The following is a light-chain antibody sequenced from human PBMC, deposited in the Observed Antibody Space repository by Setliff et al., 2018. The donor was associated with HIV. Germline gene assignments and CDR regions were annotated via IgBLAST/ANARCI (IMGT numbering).Light chain of an antibody. CDR2: DVT. J-gene: IGLJ2*01. CDR1: SSDVGGYMS. CDR3: CSYAGSDAWI. Sequence: GSSSDVGGYMSVSWYQQHPGEVPKLMIYDVTKRPSGVSNRFSGSKSGSTASLTISGLQTEDEADYYCCSYAGSDAWIFGGGTQLTVL. V-gene: IGLV2-23*02.